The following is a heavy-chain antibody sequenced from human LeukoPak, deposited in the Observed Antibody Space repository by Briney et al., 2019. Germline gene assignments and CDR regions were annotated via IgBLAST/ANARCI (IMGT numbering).Heavy chain of an antibody. V-gene: IGHV3-23*01. CDR3: ARRFYASGSEGDFDY. J-gene: IGHJ4*02. CDR2: ISGGSEDS. Sequence: LEWVSSISGGSEDSYYADSVKGRFNISRDNSKNTLYLQMNSLRAEDTAVYYCARRFYASGSEGDFDYWGQGTLVTVSS. D-gene: IGHD3-10*01.